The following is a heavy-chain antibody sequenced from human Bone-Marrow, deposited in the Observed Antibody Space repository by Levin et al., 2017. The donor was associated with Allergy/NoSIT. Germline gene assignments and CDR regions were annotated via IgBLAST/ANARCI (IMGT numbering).Heavy chain of an antibody. CDR2: ISADKGNT. Sequence: ASVKVSCKASGYTFSRHGITWMRQAPGQGLEWMGWISADKGNTKYAQKFQGRVTMTTDTSTDTVYMELRSLRTDDTAVYYCASSVGTDYFHPWGQGTLVTVSS. D-gene: IGHD3-10*01. CDR1: GYTFSRHG. CDR3: ASSVGTDYFHP. J-gene: IGHJ1*01. V-gene: IGHV1-18*01.